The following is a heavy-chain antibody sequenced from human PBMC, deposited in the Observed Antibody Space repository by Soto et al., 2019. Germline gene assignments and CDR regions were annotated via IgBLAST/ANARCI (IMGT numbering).Heavy chain of an antibody. CDR1: GVSFSGYY. CDR3: GRHTPVISISDH. D-gene: IGHD2-15*01. CDR2: IYYSGST. Sequence: SETLCLTCAVCGVSFSGYYWGWIRQPPGKGLEWIGSIYYSGSTYYNPSLKSRVTISVDTSKNQFPLKLSSVTAADTAVYYCGRHTPVISISDHWGQGTLVTVSS. V-gene: IGHV4-39*01. J-gene: IGHJ4*02.